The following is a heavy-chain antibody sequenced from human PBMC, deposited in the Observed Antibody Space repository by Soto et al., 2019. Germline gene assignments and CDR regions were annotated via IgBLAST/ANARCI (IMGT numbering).Heavy chain of an antibody. D-gene: IGHD5-12*01. CDR3: ARDGVVPTMD. CDR1: GNSFTGYY. Sequence: QVQMVQSGAEVKKPGASVKVSCKASGNSFTGYYVHWVRQAHGQGLEWMGWINPKSGGTNYAQKFQGRGTMPRDKSINTAYMELSSLRSDDTAVYFCARDGVVPTMDWGQGTLVTVSS. J-gene: IGHJ4*02. CDR2: INPKSGGT. V-gene: IGHV1-2*02.